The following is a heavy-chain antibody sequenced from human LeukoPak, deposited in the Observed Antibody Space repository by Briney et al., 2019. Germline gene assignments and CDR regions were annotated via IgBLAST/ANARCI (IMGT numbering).Heavy chain of an antibody. CDR3: ARAYYDILTGYDY. V-gene: IGHV1-2*02. D-gene: IGHD3-9*01. CDR2: INPNSGGT. Sequence: ASVKVSCKASGYTFTGYYMHWVRQAPGQGLEWMGWINPNSGGTNYARKFQGRVTMTRDTSISTAYMELSRLRSDDTAVYYCARAYYDILTGYDYWGQGTLVTVSS. CDR1: GYTFTGYY. J-gene: IGHJ4*02.